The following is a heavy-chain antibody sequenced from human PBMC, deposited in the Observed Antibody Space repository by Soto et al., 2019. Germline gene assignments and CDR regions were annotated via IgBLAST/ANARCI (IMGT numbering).Heavy chain of an antibody. CDR2: IYYSGST. D-gene: IGHD3-3*01. CDR3: ARTYYDFWSGYNELYYMDV. V-gene: IGHV4-39*01. CDR1: GGSISSSSYY. J-gene: IGHJ6*03. Sequence: ASETLSLTCTVSGGSISSSSYYWGWIRQPPGKGLEWIGSIYYSGSTYYNPSLKSRVTISVDTSKNQFSLKLSSVTAADTAVYYCARTYYDFWSGYNELYYMDVWGKGTTVTVSS.